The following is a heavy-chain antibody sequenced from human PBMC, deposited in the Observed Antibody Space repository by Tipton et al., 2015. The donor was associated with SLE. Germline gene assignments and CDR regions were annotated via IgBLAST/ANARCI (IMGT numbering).Heavy chain of an antibody. V-gene: IGHV4-61*01. CDR1: GGSISSSSYY. Sequence: GLVKPSETLSLTCTVSGGSISSSSYYWSWIRQPPGKGLEWIGYIYTSGSTNYNPSLKSRVTISVDTSKNQFSLKLSSVTAADTAVYYCAREPEQSLFDYWGQGTLVTVSS. CDR2: IYTSGST. J-gene: IGHJ4*02. CDR3: AREPEQSLFDY. D-gene: IGHD6-19*01.